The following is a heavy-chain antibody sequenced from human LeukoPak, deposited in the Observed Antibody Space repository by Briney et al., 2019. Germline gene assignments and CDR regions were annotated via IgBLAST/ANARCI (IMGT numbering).Heavy chain of an antibody. Sequence: GGALQISCKGAGYRFTNYWIGGGRQMAGKGREGRGIIYPGDADTRYSPSFQGQVTISAEKSNSTALLQWSSLKASDTAMYYCARTGYSSGWYGGFDIWGQGTLVTVSS. V-gene: IGHV5-51*01. CDR3: ARTGYSSGWYGGFDI. D-gene: IGHD6-19*01. J-gene: IGHJ3*02. CDR2: IYPGDADT. CDR1: GYRFTNYW.